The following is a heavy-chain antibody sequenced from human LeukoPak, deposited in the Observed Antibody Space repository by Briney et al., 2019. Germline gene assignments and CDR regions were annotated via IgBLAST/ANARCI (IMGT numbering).Heavy chain of an antibody. J-gene: IGHJ3*02. CDR3: ARGGYGSGSYYDSDAFDI. CDR1: GGSFSGYY. V-gene: IGHV4-34*01. Sequence: SETLSLTCAVYGGSFSGYYWSWIRQPPGKGLEWIGEINHSGSTNYNPSLKSRVTISVDTSKNQFSLKLSSVTAADTAVYYCARGGYGSGSYYDSDAFDIWGQGTMVTVSS. CDR2: INHSGST. D-gene: IGHD3-10*01.